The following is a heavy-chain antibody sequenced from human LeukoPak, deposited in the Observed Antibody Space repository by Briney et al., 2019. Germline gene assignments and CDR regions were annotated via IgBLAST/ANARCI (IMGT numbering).Heavy chain of an antibody. CDR2: MNPNSGNT. V-gene: IGHV1-8*01. CDR3: ARVQLWGGAPHFDY. D-gene: IGHD3-16*01. CDR1: GYTFTSYD. J-gene: IGHJ4*02. Sequence: GASVKVSCKASGYTFTSYDNNWVRQATGQGLEWMGWMNPNSGNTGYAQKFQGRVTMTRNTSISTAYMELNSLRSEDTAVYYCARVQLWGGAPHFDYWGQGTLVTVSS.